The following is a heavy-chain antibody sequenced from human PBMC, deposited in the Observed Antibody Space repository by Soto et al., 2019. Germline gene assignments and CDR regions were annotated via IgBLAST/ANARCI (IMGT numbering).Heavy chain of an antibody. CDR1: GFTFSNYA. D-gene: IGHD6-19*01. CDR2: ISYDGNNK. V-gene: IGHV3-30-3*01. Sequence: QVQLVESGGGVVQTGRSQRLSCAASGFTFSNYAMHWVRQAPGKGLEWVAAISYDGNNKYYADSVKGRFTISRDNSKNTLYLQMNSLRAEDTAVYYCARDTSGLEYFQHWGQGTLVTVSS. CDR3: ARDTSGLEYFQH. J-gene: IGHJ1*01.